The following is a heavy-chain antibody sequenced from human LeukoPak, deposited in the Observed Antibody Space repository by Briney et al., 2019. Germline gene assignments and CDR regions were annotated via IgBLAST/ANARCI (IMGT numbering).Heavy chain of an antibody. CDR1: GGSISGSY. CDR3: ARGPTKNYFDY. CDR2: IYYSGST. Sequence: SETLSLTCTVSGGSISGSYWSWIRQPPGKGLEWIGYIYYSGSTNYNPSLKSRVTISVDTSKNQFSLKLRSVTAADTAVYYCARGPTKNYFDYWGQGTLSPSPQ. V-gene: IGHV4-59*08. J-gene: IGHJ4*02.